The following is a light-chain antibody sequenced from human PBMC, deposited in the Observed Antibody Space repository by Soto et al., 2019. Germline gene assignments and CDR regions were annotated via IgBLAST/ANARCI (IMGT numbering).Light chain of an antibody. Sequence: IQVKQSPSSLSASVRNRVNITCRASQTVSSYLNWYQQKPGTVPKLLIYATSNLQSGVPSRFSGRGFGTDFTLTISSLQPEDFATDYWQQSFTTPALGQGTDWRL. J-gene: IGKJ5*01. CDR1: QTVSSY. V-gene: IGKV1-39*01. CDR2: ATS. CDR3: QQSFTTPA.